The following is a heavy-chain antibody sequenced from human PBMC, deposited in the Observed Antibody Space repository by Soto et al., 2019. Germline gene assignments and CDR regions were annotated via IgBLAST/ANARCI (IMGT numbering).Heavy chain of an antibody. CDR2: ISGSGGST. D-gene: IGHD3-22*01. CDR1: GFTFSNYA. J-gene: IGHJ3*02. V-gene: IGHV3-23*01. Sequence: QLLESGGGLVQPGGSLRLSCAASGFTFSNYAMSWVRQAPGKGLEWVSSISGSGGSTFYADSVKGRFTISRDNSKNTLYLQMNSLRAEDTAVYYCAKYYYYDINGYRPTRGDAFDIWGQGTMVTVSS. CDR3: AKYYYYDINGYRPTRGDAFDI.